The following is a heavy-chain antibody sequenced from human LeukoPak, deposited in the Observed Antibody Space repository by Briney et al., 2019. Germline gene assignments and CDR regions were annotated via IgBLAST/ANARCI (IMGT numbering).Heavy chain of an antibody. D-gene: IGHD6-19*01. Sequence: SETLSLTCTVSGGLISSYYWSWIRQPPGKGLEGIGYIYYSGSTNHNPSLKSRVTISVDTSKNQFSLKLSSVTAADTAVYYCASTRAAVAGYFDYWGQGTLVTVSS. CDR2: IYYSGST. V-gene: IGHV4-59*01. J-gene: IGHJ4*02. CDR1: GGLISSYY. CDR3: ASTRAAVAGYFDY.